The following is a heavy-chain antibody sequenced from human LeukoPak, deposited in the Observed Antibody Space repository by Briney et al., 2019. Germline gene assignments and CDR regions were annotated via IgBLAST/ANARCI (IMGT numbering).Heavy chain of an antibody. J-gene: IGHJ6*03. CDR2: IYYSGNT. CDR1: GGSISNKY. V-gene: IGHV4-59*01. D-gene: IGHD6-6*01. Sequence: PSETLSLTCTGSGGSISNKYLSWIRQPPGKGLEWIGYIYYSGNTNYNPSLKSRVTILVDTSKNQVSLKLSCVTAADTAVYFCARGWGVGGRPAYMDVWGKGTTVTVSS. CDR3: ARGWGVGGRPAYMDV.